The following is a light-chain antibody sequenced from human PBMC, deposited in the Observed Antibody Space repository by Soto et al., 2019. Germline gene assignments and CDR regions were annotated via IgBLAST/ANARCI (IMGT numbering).Light chain of an antibody. CDR1: QSVSNN. J-gene: IGKJ1*01. CDR2: DAS. CDR3: QQYNNWPPWT. Sequence: ILMTQSPATLSVSPGERATLSYRASQSVSNNLAWYQQKPGQAPRLLIYDASTMATGIPARFSGSRSGTEFTLTISGLQSKDFAVYYCQQYNNWPPWTFGQGAKVEIK. V-gene: IGKV3-15*01.